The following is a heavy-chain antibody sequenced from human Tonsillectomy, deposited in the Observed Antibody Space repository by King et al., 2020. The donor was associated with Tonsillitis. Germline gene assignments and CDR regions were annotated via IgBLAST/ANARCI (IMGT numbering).Heavy chain of an antibody. D-gene: IGHD4-11*01. CDR2: ISDSSITI. J-gene: IGHJ6*02. Sequence: VQLVESGGGLVQPGGSVRLSCAASGFTFSSYNMNWVRQAPGKGLEWVSYISDSSITIYYADSLEGRFTISRDNAKNSLYLQMNSLRAEDTAVYYCAIMLLTVTSLFVIDVWGQGSTVTVSS. V-gene: IGHV3-48*04. CDR1: GFTFSSYN. CDR3: AIMLLTVTSLFVIDV.